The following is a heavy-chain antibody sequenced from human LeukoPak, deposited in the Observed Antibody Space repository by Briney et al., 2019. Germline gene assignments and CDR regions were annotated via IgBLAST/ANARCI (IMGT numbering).Heavy chain of an antibody. J-gene: IGHJ4*02. Sequence: SETLSLTCTVSGGSISSYYWSWIRQSPGKGLEWIAYIHYSGTTKYNPSLKSRVTISVDTSKNQFSLKLSSVTAADTAVYYCARGAYSFWSGYTTPLYDYWAREPWSPSPQ. V-gene: IGHV4-59*01. CDR1: GGSISSYY. CDR3: ARGAYSFWSGYTTPLYDY. D-gene: IGHD3-3*01. CDR2: IHYSGTT.